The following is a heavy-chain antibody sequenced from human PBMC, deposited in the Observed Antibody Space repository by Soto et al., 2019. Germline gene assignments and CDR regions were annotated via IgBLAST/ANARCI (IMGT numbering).Heavy chain of an antibody. V-gene: IGHV4-31*03. CDR1: CVSISSGGYY. CDR3: ARGVIH. CDR2: IYYSGST. J-gene: IGHJ1*01. D-gene: IGHD2-21*01. Sequence: QVQLQESGPGLVNASQTLSLTCTVSCVSISSGGYYWSWSRQHQVKGLEWNGYIYYSGSTYFNPYLKSRVTITVDTSKNQFSVKRSAVTAAATGVFYCARGVIHWGQGTLVTVSS.